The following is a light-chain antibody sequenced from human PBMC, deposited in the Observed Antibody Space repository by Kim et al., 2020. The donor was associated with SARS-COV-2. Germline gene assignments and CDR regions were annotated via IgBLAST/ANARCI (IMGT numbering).Light chain of an antibody. Sequence: IQMTQSPSSLAASVGDRVTIACRASQCIGKRLNWYQQRPGKAPKLLIYAASTLQSGVPSRFSGTGSGTDFALTISSLQPEDYATYYCQQSYTTPWLSFGGGTKVDIK. J-gene: IGKJ4*01. CDR1: QCIGKR. V-gene: IGKV1-39*01. CDR2: AAS. CDR3: QQSYTTPWLS.